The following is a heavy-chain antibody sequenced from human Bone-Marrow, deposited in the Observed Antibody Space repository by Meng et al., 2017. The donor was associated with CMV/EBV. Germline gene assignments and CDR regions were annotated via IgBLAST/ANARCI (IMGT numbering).Heavy chain of an antibody. Sequence: ASVKVSCKASGYTFTSYGISWVRQAPGQGLEWMGWISAYNGNTNYAQKLQGRVTMTTDTSTSTAYMELRSLRSDDTAMYYCARDHTSHNPLRFLEWLSSTPFYYGMNVWVQGTTVTVSS. CDR3: ARDHTSHNPLRFLEWLSSTPFYYGMNV. V-gene: IGHV1-18*01. J-gene: IGHJ6*02. D-gene: IGHD3-3*01. CDR2: ISAYNGNT. CDR1: GYTFTSYG.